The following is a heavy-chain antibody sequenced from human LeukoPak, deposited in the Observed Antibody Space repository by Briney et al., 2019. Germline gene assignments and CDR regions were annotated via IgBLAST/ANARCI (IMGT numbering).Heavy chain of an antibody. CDR2: ISDSGGST. D-gene: IGHD6-6*01. Sequence: GGSLRLSCAASGFTFRGYAMSWVRQAPGKGLECVSGISDSGGSTYYADSVKGRFTISRDNSKNTLYLQMHSLRADDTAVYYCAKDRVRIAATGVDYWGQGTLVTVSS. CDR3: AKDRVRIAATGVDY. V-gene: IGHV3-23*01. CDR1: GFTFRGYA. J-gene: IGHJ4*02.